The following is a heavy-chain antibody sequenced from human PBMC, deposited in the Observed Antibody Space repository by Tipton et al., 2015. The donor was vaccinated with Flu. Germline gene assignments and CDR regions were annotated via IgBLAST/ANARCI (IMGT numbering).Heavy chain of an antibody. V-gene: IGHV4-4*07. CDR3: ARGDSSGCFDY. Sequence: TLSLTCTISGGSISSYYWSWIRQPAGKGLEWIGRIYTSGSTNYNPSLKSRVTMSVDTSKNQFPLKLSSVTAADTAVYYCARGDSSGCFDYWGQGTLVTVSS. D-gene: IGHD6-19*01. J-gene: IGHJ4*02. CDR1: GGSISSYY. CDR2: IYTSGST.